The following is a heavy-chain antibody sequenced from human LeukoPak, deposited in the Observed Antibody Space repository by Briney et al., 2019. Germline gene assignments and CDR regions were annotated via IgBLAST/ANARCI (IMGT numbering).Heavy chain of an antibody. CDR1: GFIFSSYN. J-gene: IGHJ4*02. V-gene: IGHV3-7*01. Sequence: GGSLRLSCAASGFIFSSYNINWVRQAPGKGLEWVANIKQDGGEKYYVDSVKGRFTISRDNDKNSLFLQMTSLRAEDTAVYYCARVGGRYSPLGYWGQGTLVTVSS. CDR3: ARVGGRYSPLGY. CDR2: IKQDGGEK. D-gene: IGHD3-16*02.